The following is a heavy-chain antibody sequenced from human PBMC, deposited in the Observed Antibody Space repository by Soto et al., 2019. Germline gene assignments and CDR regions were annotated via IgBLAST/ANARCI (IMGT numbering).Heavy chain of an antibody. V-gene: IGHV1-18*01. CDR1: GYTFTSYG. D-gene: IGHD6-19*01. CDR3: ARVCGGGGCPEGGYYYYYGMDV. J-gene: IGHJ6*02. Sequence: QVQLVQSGAEVKKPGASVKVSCKASGYTFTSYGISWVRQAPGQGLEWMGWISAYNGNTNYAQKLQGRVTMTTDTSTSTAYMELRSLRSDDTAVYYCARVCGGGGCPEGGYYYYYGMDVWGQGTTVTVSS. CDR2: ISAYNGNT.